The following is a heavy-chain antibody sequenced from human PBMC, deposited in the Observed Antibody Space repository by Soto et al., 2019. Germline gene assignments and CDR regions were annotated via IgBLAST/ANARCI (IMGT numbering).Heavy chain of an antibody. D-gene: IGHD2-15*01. J-gene: IGHJ4*02. Sequence: QVQLVQSGAEVKKPGSSVKVSCKASGGTFSSYTISWVRQAPGQGLEWMGRIIPILGIANYAQKLQGRVTITADKSTSTAYMELSSLRSEDTAVYYCARGGRYCSGGSCYSDWGQGTLVTVSS. CDR3: ARGGRYCSGGSCYSD. CDR2: IIPILGIA. V-gene: IGHV1-69*02. CDR1: GGTFSSYT.